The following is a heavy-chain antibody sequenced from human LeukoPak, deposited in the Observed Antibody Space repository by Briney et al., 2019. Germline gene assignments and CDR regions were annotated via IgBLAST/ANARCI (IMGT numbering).Heavy chain of an antibody. Sequence: GGAPRLSCEASGFTLSNYWMRWVPQAPGKGLEWVANINQDGSEKYYVDSVKGRFTISRDDAKNSLYLQMNSLRAEDTAVYYCVRSVDYWGQGTLVTVSS. J-gene: IGHJ4*02. CDR1: GFTLSNYW. V-gene: IGHV3-7*01. CDR3: VRSVDY. CDR2: INQDGSEK.